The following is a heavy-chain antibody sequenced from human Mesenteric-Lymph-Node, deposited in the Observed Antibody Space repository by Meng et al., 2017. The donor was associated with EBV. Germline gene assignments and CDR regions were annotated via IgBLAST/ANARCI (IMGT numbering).Heavy chain of an antibody. D-gene: IGHD1-7*01. CDR3: AKDSRNYENSWLDP. Sequence: QVQVRESGPGLVKPSETLSLTCTVSGDSSSRSDNYWGWIRQPPGRGLEWIGSLFYTGSIYYNPSLKSRVAISVDRSKNQFYLRLSSVTAADTAVYYCAKDSRNYENSWLDPWGQGTLVTVSS. CDR1: GDSSSRSDNY. CDR2: LFYTGSI. J-gene: IGHJ5*02. V-gene: IGHV4-39*07.